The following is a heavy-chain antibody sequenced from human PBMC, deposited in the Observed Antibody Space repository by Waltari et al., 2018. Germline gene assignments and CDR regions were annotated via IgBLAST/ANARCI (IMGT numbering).Heavy chain of an antibody. V-gene: IGHV4-34*01. Sequence: QVLLQQWGAGLLKPSETLSLTCAVYGGSFSGSNWTWIPQPPGKGLEWIGEINQSGSTNYNPSLKSRVTMSVDTSKNQFSLNLSSVTAADTAVYYCARGRNYTGHLPDYWGQGNMVTVSS. CDR1: GGSFSGSN. J-gene: IGHJ4*02. CDR2: INQSGST. D-gene: IGHD1-7*01. CDR3: ARGRNYTGHLPDY.